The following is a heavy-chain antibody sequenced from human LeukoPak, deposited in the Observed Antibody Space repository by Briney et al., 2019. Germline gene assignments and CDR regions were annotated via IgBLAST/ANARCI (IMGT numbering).Heavy chain of an antibody. D-gene: IGHD5-18*01. CDR3: ATVHSYETGYFDY. CDR2: FDPEDGET. V-gene: IGHV1-24*01. Sequence: ASVKVSCKASGYTLTELSMHWVRQAPGKGLEWMGGFDPEDGETIYAQKFQGRVTMTEDTSTDTAYMELSSLRSEDTAVYYCATVHSYETGYFDYWGQGTLVTVSS. CDR1: GYTLTELS. J-gene: IGHJ4*02.